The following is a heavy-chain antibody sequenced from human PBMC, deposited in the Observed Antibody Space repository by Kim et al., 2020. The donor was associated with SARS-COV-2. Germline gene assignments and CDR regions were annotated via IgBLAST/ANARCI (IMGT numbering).Heavy chain of an antibody. CDR1: GFSFSTYS. V-gene: IGHV3-23*01. CDR3: ADGTYDFGSLFYLGV. J-gene: IGHJ6*03. D-gene: IGHD3-3*01. Sequence: GGSLRLSCAASGFSFSTYSMSWVRQAPGKGLEWVSSINSSGGSTYDEAAKGGWFTIGRDNKKNAVHLQKNSLREENAAVYCSADGTYDFGSLFYLGVWG. CDR2: INSSGGST.